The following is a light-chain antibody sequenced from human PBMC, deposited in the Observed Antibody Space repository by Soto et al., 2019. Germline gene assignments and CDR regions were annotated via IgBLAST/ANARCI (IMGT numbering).Light chain of an antibody. CDR2: VVS. Sequence: QSALPQPASVSGSPGQSITISCTGTSSDIGRYNYVSWYQQHPGRAPRLMIYVVSSRPSGVSDRFSGSKSGNTASLTISGLQAEDEADYYCSSYTSGSTLVVFGGGTKVTVL. V-gene: IGLV2-14*01. J-gene: IGLJ2*01. CDR1: SSDIGRYNY. CDR3: SSYTSGSTLVV.